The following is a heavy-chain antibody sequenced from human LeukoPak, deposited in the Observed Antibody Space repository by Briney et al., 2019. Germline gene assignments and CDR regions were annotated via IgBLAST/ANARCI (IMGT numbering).Heavy chain of an antibody. V-gene: IGHV4-31*03. CDR1: GGSISSGGYY. CDR2: IYYSGST. CDR3: ASDCYSGNLLGCY. D-gene: IGHD2-21*02. Sequence: PSETLSLTCTVSGGSISSGGYYRSWIRQHPGKGLEWIGYIYYSGSTYYNPSLKSRVTISVDTSKNQFSLKLSSVTAADTAVYYCASDCYSGNLLGCYWGQGTLVTVSS. J-gene: IGHJ4*02.